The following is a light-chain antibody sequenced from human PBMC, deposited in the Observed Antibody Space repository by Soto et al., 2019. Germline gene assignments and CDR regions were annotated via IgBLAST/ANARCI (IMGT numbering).Light chain of an antibody. CDR2: EVS. J-gene: IGLJ1*01. CDR3: SSYAGTFYV. Sequence: QSGLTEPPAASGSPGQSVTISCTGPSSDVGGYNYVSWYQQHPGKAPKLMIYEVSKRPSGVPDRFSGSKSGNTASLTVSGLQAEDEADYYCSSYAGTFYVFGTGTKVTVL. V-gene: IGLV2-8*01. CDR1: SSDVGGYNY.